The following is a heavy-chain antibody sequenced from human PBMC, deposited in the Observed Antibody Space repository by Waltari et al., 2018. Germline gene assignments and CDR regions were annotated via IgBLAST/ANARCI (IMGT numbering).Heavy chain of an antibody. CDR1: GYTFTGYD. CDR2: INPNSGGT. Sequence: QVQLVQSGAEVKKPGASVKVSCKASGYTFTGYDMHWVSPAPGQGLEWMGWINPNSGGTNYAQKFQGRVTMTRDTSISTAYMELSRLRSDDTAVYYCARYCTNGVCYHFDYWGQGTLVTVSS. J-gene: IGHJ4*02. V-gene: IGHV1-2*02. D-gene: IGHD2-8*01. CDR3: ARYCTNGVCYHFDY.